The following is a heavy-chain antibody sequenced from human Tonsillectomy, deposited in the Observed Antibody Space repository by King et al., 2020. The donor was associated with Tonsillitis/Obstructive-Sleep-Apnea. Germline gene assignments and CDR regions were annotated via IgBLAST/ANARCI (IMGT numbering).Heavy chain of an antibody. D-gene: IGHD2-8*01. CDR3: ATSNLIYGY. V-gene: IGHV3-66*01. CDR1: GFNVSSNY. CDR2: IYSGGTT. J-gene: IGHJ4*02. Sequence: VQLVESGGGLVQPGGSLRLSCAASGFNVSSNYMSWVRQTPAKGLEWVSVIYSGGTTYYAASVKGRFTISRDNSKNTLQLQMNSLRAEDTAVYYCATSNLIYGYWGQGNLVTVSS.